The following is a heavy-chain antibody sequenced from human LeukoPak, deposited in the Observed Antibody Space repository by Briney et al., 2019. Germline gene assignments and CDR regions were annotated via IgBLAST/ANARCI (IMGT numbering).Heavy chain of an antibody. J-gene: IGHJ6*03. CDR3: ARRPGCGGSCYSGFLYYYYYMDV. V-gene: IGHV1-18*01. CDR1: GYTFTSYG. CDR2: ISAYNGNT. Sequence: GASVKVSCKASGYTFTSYGISWVRQAPGQGLEWMGWISAYNGNTNYAQKLQGRVTMTTDTSTSTAYMELRSLRSDDTAVYYCARRPGCGGSCYSGFLYYYYYMDVWGKGTTVTVSS. D-gene: IGHD2-15*01.